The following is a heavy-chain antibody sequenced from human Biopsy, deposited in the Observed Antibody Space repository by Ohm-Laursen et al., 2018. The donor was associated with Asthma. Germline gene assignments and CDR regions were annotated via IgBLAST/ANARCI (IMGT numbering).Heavy chain of an antibody. J-gene: IGHJ4*02. CDR2: ISSSSTTI. CDR1: GFTFSSYS. D-gene: IGHD5-18*01. Sequence: SLRLSCAASGFTFSSYSMNWVRQAPGKGLEWVSYISSSSTTIYYADSVKGRFTFSRDNAKNSLYLQMNSLRDEDTAVYYCARFKRGYSYGYAGVFDYWGQGTLVTVSS. V-gene: IGHV3-48*02. CDR3: ARFKRGYSYGYAGVFDY.